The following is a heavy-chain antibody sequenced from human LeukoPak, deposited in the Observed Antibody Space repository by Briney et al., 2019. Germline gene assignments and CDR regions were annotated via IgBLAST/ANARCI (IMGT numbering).Heavy chain of an antibody. CDR3: AKVVGTLVGAKQEFDY. J-gene: IGHJ4*02. V-gene: IGHV3-23*01. CDR2: ISGSGGST. D-gene: IGHD3-16*01. Sequence: GGSLRLSCAASGFMFSNYAMSWVRQAPGKGLEWVSAISGSGGSTYYADSVKGRFTISRDNSKNTLYLQMNSLRAEDTAVYYCAKVVGTLVGAKQEFDYWGQGTLVTVSS. CDR1: GFMFSNYA.